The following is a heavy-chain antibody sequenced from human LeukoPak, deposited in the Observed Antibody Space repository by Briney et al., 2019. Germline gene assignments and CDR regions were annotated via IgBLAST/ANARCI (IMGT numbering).Heavy chain of an antibody. J-gene: IGHJ4*02. CDR1: GFTFSSYA. D-gene: IGHD2-15*01. V-gene: IGHV3-23*01. CDR2: ISGSGGSA. CDR3: ARASYCSGGICYYYY. Sequence: PGGSLRLSCAASGFTFSSYAMTWVRQAPGKGLEWVSVISGSGGSAYYADSVKGRFTISRDKSKNTLYMQMNSLRAEDTAVYYCARASYCSGGICYYYYWGQGTLVTVSS.